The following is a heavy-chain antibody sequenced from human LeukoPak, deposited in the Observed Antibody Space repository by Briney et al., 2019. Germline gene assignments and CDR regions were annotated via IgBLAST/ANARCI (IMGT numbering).Heavy chain of an antibody. Sequence: ASVKVSCKASGYTFTTYGISWVRQAPGQGLEWMGWISTYNGNTNYAQNFQGRVTMTTDTSTSTAYMELRSLRSDDTAVYYCARATRFYYDSSGYYPSWGQGTLVTVSS. V-gene: IGHV1-18*01. CDR3: ARATRFYYDSSGYYPS. D-gene: IGHD3-22*01. J-gene: IGHJ5*02. CDR2: ISTYNGNT. CDR1: GYTFTTYG.